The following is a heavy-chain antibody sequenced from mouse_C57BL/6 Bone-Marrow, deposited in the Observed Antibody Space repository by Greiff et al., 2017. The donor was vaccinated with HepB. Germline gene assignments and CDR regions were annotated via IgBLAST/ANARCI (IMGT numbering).Heavy chain of an antibody. CDR3: AKPPDGYYSAWFAY. D-gene: IGHD2-3*01. CDR1: GFTFSSYA. Sequence: EVHLVESGGGLVKPGGSLKLSCAASGFTFSSYAMSWVRQTPEKRLEWVATISDGGSYTYSPDNVKGRFTISRDNAKNNLYLQMSHLKSEDTAMYYCAKPPDGYYSAWFAYWGQGTLVTVSA. V-gene: IGHV5-4*01. J-gene: IGHJ3*01. CDR2: ISDGGSYT.